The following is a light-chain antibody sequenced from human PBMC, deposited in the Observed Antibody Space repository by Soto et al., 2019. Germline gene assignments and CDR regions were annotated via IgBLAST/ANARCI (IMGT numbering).Light chain of an antibody. CDR2: HAS. V-gene: IGKV1-33*01. CDR3: QHYDNFFWT. CDR1: QDISNS. J-gene: IGKJ1*01. Sequence: DIQMTQSPSSLSAAIGDRVTITCQASQDISNSLNWYQQKPGKAPNLLIYHASKLETGVPSRFSGSGSGTDFSFTIGSLQPEDIATYYCQHYDNFFWTFGQGTKVEIK.